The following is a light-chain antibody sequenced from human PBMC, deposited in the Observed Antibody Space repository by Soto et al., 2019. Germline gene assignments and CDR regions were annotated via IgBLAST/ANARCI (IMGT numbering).Light chain of an antibody. Sequence: EIVLTQSPATLSLSPGERATLSCRASQSIGTYLAWYQQSTGQAPSLLIHDASNRATSIPARLSGSWSGTDVTVFISSVETEDFVVNYCQQRSRWPPTWTFGLRTQVAVK. CDR1: QSIGTY. J-gene: IGKJ1*01. CDR3: QQRSRWPPTWT. CDR2: DAS. V-gene: IGKV3-11*01.